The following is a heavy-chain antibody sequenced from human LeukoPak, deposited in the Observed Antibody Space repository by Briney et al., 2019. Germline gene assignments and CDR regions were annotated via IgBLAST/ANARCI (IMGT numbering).Heavy chain of an antibody. CDR3: ASRHCSGGDCYFAGADPFDH. D-gene: IGHD2-21*01. V-gene: IGHV3-53*01. CDR2: VYKDGKM. J-gene: IGHJ4*02. Sequence: GGTLRLSCAASGFTVSSTYMSWVRQRPGKGLEWVSVVYKDGKMFYIDSVKGRFAISRDTSKNTVYLQMNNLSAEDTAVYYCASRHCSGGDCYFAGADPFDHWGQGPLVTASS. CDR1: GFTVSSTY.